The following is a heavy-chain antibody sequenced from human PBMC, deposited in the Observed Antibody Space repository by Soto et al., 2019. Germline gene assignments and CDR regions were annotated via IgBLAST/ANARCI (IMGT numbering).Heavy chain of an antibody. J-gene: IGHJ4*02. CDR1: GFTFSSYA. CDR2: ISGSGGST. D-gene: IGHD5-18*01. V-gene: IGHV3-23*01. CDR3: AKDRGIQLWLLYFDY. Sequence: GGSLRLSCAASGFTFSSYAMSWVRQAPGKGLEWVSAISGSGGSTYYADSVKGRFTISRDNSKNTLYLQMNSLRAEDTAVYYCAKDRGIQLWLLYFDYWGQGTLVTVSS.